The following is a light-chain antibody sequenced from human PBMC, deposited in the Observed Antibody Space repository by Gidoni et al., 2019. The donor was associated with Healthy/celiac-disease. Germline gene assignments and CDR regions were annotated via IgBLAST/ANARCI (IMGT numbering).Light chain of an antibody. V-gene: IGLV2-14*03. CDR2: DVS. CDR3: SSYTSSSTNV. J-gene: IGLJ1*01. Sequence: QSALTQPASVSGSPGQSLTISCTGTSSDVGGYNYVSWDQKHPGKAPKIMIYDVSTRPSGVANRFSGSKAGNTASLTISGRQAEDEADYYCSSYTSSSTNVCGTGTKVTVL. CDR1: SSDVGGYNY.